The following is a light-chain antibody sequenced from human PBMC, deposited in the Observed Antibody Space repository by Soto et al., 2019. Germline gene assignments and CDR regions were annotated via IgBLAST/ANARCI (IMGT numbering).Light chain of an antibody. CDR3: QAWDKKTVV. CDR1: KLGDIY. Sequence: SYELTQPPSVSVSPGQTATITCSGDKLGDIYVSWYQRKPGQSPVLLMYRDRKRPSGIPDRFSGSNSGNTATLIITGTQAMDEADYYCQAWDKKTVVFGGGTKVTVL. CDR2: RDR. J-gene: IGLJ3*02. V-gene: IGLV3-1*01.